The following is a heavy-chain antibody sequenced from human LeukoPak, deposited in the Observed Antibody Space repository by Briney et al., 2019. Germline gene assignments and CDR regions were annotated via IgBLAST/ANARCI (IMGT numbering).Heavy chain of an antibody. CDR1: GFTVSSNY. J-gene: IGHJ6*02. V-gene: IGHV3-66*01. Sequence: PGGSLRLSCAASGFTVSSNYMSWVRQAPGKGLEWVSVIYSGGSTYYADSVKGRFTISRDNSKNTLYLQMNSLRAEDTAVYYCARDGYDMLGYYYGMDVWGQGTTVTVFS. CDR2: IYSGGST. CDR3: ARDGYDMLGYYYGMDV. D-gene: IGHD3-9*01.